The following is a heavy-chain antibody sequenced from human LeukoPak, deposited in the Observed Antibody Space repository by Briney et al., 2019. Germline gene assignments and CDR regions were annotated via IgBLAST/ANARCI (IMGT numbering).Heavy chain of an antibody. CDR1: GFTFDDYA. CDR2: ISWDSGSI. CDR3: AKAYESGSSTRHAFDI. J-gene: IGHJ3*02. D-gene: IGHD1-26*01. Sequence: GRSLRLSCAASGFTFDDYAMHWVRQTPGKGLEWVSGISWDSGSIGYAGSVKGRFTISRDNAKKSLYLQMNSLRAEDTALYYCAKAYESGSSTRHAFDIWGQGTMVTVSS. V-gene: IGHV3-9*01.